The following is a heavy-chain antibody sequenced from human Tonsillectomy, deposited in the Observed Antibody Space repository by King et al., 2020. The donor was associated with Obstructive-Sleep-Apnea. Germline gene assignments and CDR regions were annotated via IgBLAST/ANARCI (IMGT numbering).Heavy chain of an antibody. Sequence: QLQESGPGLVKPSETLSLMCTVSGVSISSYFWTWIRQPAGKGLEWIGRIYTSGSTNYNPSLNSRVTMSVDMSKNQFSLKLSSVTAADTAVYYCAREGSGSRPFDYWGQGTLVTVSS. CDR2: IYTSGST. D-gene: IGHD3-10*01. V-gene: IGHV4-4*07. CDR1: GVSISSYF. CDR3: AREGSGSRPFDY. J-gene: IGHJ4*02.